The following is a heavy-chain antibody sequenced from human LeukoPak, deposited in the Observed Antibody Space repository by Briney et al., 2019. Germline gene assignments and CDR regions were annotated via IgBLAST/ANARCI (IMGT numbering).Heavy chain of an antibody. CDR3: ARDDEYFDY. V-gene: IGHV3-7*01. Sequence: GGSLRLSCAASGFTFSSYSMNWVRQAPGKGLEWVANIKQDGSEKYYVDSVKGRFTISRDNAKNSLSLQMNSLRAEDTAVYYCARDDEYFDYWGQGALVTVSS. CDR1: GFTFSSYS. CDR2: IKQDGSEK. D-gene: IGHD6-6*01. J-gene: IGHJ4*02.